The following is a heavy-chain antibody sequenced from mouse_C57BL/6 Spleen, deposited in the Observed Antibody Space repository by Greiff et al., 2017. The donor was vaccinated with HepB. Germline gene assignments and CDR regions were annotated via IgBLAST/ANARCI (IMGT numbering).Heavy chain of an antibody. D-gene: IGHD2-4*01. V-gene: IGHV1-61*01. CDR1: GYTFTSYW. CDR3: AKGGYDYDDYAMDY. J-gene: IGHJ4*01. Sequence: QVQLQQPGAELVRPGSSVKLSCKASGYTFTSYWMDWVKQRPGQGLEWIGNIYPSDSETHYNQKFKDKATLTVDKSSSTAYMQLSSLTSEDSAVYYCAKGGYDYDDYAMDYWGQGTSVTVSS. CDR2: IYPSDSET.